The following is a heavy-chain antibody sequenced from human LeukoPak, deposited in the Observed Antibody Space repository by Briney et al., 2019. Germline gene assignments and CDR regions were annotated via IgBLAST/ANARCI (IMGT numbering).Heavy chain of an antibody. CDR3: ARDRNTVFDY. J-gene: IGHJ4*02. V-gene: IGHV3-21*01. Sequence: GGSLRLSCAASGFTFSSYSMNWVRQAPGKGLEWVSSIGSSSSYIYYADSVKGRFTISRDNAKNSLYLQMNSLRAEDTAVYYCARDRNTVFDYWGQGTLVTVSS. CDR1: GFTFSSYS. D-gene: IGHD1-14*01. CDR2: IGSSSSYI.